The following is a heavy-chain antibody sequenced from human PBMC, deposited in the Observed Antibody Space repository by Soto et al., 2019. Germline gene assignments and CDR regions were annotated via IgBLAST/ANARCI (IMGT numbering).Heavy chain of an antibody. Sequence: SETLSLTCTVSDDSFRGADYYWSWIRQPLRKGPEWIGYTYYNGDTKYNPALKSRVTRSVDTSKSKISLKLSSETIADTAVYYWARESYNWNYSYFDYWGQGPLVTVSS. D-gene: IGHD1-7*01. V-gene: IGHV4-30-4*01. J-gene: IGHJ4*02. CDR3: ARESYNWNYSYFDY. CDR2: TYYNGDT. CDR1: DDSFRGADYY.